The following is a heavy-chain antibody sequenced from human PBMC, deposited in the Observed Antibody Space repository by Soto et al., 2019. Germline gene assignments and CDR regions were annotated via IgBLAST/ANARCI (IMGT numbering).Heavy chain of an antibody. J-gene: IGHJ4*02. CDR3: AREESSGWFHSSFDF. Sequence: QVQLVESGGGVVQPGRSLRLSCAASGFTFSSYAMHWVRQAPGKGLEWVAVISYDGSNKYYADSVKGRFTISRDNSKNALYLQMNRLRAEDTAVYYCAREESSGWFHSSFDFWGQGTLVTVSS. V-gene: IGHV3-30-3*01. CDR1: GFTFSSYA. CDR2: ISYDGSNK. D-gene: IGHD6-19*01.